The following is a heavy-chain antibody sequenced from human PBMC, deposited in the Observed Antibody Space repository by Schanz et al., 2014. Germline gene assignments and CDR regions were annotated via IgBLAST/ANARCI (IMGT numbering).Heavy chain of an antibody. J-gene: IGHJ4*02. V-gene: IGHV3-23*01. CDR2: MNESHSTI. Sequence: EVQLLESGGGLVQPGGSLRLSCAASGFTFSSYAMSWVRQAPGKGLEWVSAMNESHSTIYYADSVKGRFTISRDNSKNTVYIQMNSLRAEDTAVYYCARGGPAYYFDDWGQGTLVTVSS. CDR3: ARGGPAYYFDD. CDR1: GFTFSSYA.